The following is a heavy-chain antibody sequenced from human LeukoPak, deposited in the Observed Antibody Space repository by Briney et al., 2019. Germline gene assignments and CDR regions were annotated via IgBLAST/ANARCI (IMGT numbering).Heavy chain of an antibody. Sequence: GASVKVSCKASGYTFTSYYMHWVRQAPGQGLEWMGIINPSGGSTSYAQKFQGRVTMTRDTSTSTVYMELSSLRSEDTAVYYCARVLPEIGDYYDSSGSIAFDIWGQGTMVTVS. CDR2: INPSGGST. V-gene: IGHV1-46*01. CDR1: GYTFTSYY. J-gene: IGHJ3*02. D-gene: IGHD3-22*01. CDR3: ARVLPEIGDYYDSSGSIAFDI.